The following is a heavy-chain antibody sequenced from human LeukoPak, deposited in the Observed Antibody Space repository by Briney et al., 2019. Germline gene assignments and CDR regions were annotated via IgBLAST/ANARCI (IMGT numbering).Heavy chain of an antibody. J-gene: IGHJ4*02. V-gene: IGHV3-48*01. CDR2: ISSSSSTI. CDR1: GFAFSTYS. D-gene: IGHD1-14*01. CDR3: ATQTVAGGY. Sequence: GGSLTLSCAASGFAFSTYSMNWVRQSPGKGLEWLSYISSSSSTIYYADSVKGRFTISRDNDKTSLYVQMNSLRAEDTAVYYCATQTVAGGYWGEGTLVTVSS.